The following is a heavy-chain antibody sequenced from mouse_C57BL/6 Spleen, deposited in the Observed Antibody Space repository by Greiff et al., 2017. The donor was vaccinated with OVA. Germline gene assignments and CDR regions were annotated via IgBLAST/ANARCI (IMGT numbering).Heavy chain of an antibody. V-gene: IGHV7-3*01. CDR1: GFTFTDYY. CDR2: IRNNANGYTS. Sequence: DVKLVESGGGLVQPGGSLSLSCAASGFTFTDYYMSWVRQPPGKALEWLGIIRNNANGYTSEYSASVKGRFTISRDNSPSILYLQMNALRAEESATYYCASYGLSWFAYWGQGTLVTVSA. CDR3: ASYGLSWFAY. D-gene: IGHD3-1*01. J-gene: IGHJ3*01.